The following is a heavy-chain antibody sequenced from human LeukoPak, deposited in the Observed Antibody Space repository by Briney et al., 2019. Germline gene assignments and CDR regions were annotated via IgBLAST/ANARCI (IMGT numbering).Heavy chain of an antibody. CDR2: ISFTGNTI. CDR1: GFTFSDYE. D-gene: IGHD6-19*01. CDR3: ARAIGYSSGLGFDY. V-gene: IGHV3-48*03. Sequence: GGSLRLSCAASGFTFSDYEMNWVRQAPGKGLEWVSYISFTGNTIKYADSVKGRFTISRDNAKNSLYLQMNSLRAEDTAVYYCARAIGYSSGLGFDYWGQGTLVTVSS. J-gene: IGHJ4*02.